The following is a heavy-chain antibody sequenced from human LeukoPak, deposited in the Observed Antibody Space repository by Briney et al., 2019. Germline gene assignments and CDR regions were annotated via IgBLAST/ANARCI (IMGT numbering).Heavy chain of an antibody. J-gene: IGHJ4*02. CDR2: INHSGST. D-gene: IGHD6-13*01. CDR1: GGSISSGGYS. CDR3: ARGRYSSSLFDY. V-gene: IGHV4-30-2*01. Sequence: SETLSLTCAVSGGSISSGGYSWSWIRQPPGKGLEWIGYINHSGSTNYNPSLKSRVTISVDTSKNQFSLKLSSVTAADTAVYYCARGRYSSSLFDYWGQGTLVTVSS.